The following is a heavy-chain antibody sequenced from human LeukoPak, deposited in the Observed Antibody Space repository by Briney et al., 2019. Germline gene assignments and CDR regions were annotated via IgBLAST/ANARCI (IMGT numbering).Heavy chain of an antibody. Sequence: PSQTLSLTCTVSGGSISSGGYYWSWLRQHPGKGLEWIGYIYYSGSTYYNPSLKSRVTISVDTSKNQFSLKLSSVTAADTAVYYCARGGYKPPKAFDIWGQGTMVTVSS. D-gene: IGHD5-24*01. J-gene: IGHJ3*02. CDR2: IYYSGST. CDR1: GGSISSGGYY. CDR3: ARGGYKPPKAFDI. V-gene: IGHV4-31*03.